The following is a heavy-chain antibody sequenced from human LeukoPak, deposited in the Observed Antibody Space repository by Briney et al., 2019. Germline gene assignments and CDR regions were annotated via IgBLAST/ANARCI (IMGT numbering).Heavy chain of an antibody. CDR1: GFTFSSYS. D-gene: IGHD2-2*01. CDR3: ARQRYCSSTSCPDAFDI. J-gene: IGHJ3*02. CDR2: ISSSSSYI. V-gene: IGHV3-21*01. Sequence: GGSLRLSCAASGFTFSSYSMNWVRQAPGKGLEWVSSISSSSSYIYYADSVKGRFTISSDNDKNSLYLQMNSLRVEDTAVYYCARQRYCSSTSCPDAFDIWGQGTMVTVSS.